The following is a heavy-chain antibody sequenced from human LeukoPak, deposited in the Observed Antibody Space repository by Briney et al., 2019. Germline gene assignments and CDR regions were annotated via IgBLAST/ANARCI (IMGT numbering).Heavy chain of an antibody. V-gene: IGHV1-2*02. D-gene: IGHD3-10*01. CDR3: AFYGSGSYLRKTGDY. Sequence: GASVKVSCKASGYTFTSYAMHWVRQAPGQGLEWMGWINPNSGGTNYAQKFQGRVTMTRDTSISTAYMELSRLRSDDTAVYYCAFYGSGSYLRKTGDYWGQGTLVTVSS. CDR1: GYTFTSYA. CDR2: INPNSGGT. J-gene: IGHJ4*02.